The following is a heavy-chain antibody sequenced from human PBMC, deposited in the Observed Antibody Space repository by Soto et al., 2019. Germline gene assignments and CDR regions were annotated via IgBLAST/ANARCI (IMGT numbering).Heavy chain of an antibody. CDR3: ARTYITIFGVALMGPYYYGMDV. V-gene: IGHV3-30-3*01. CDR1: GFTFSSYS. D-gene: IGHD3-3*01. J-gene: IGHJ6*02. Sequence: PGGSLRLSCAASGFTFSSYSMHWVRQAPGKGLEWVAVISYDGSNKYYADSVKGRFTISRDNSKNTLYLQMNSLRAEDTAVYYCARTYITIFGVALMGPYYYGMDVWGQGTTVTVSS. CDR2: ISYDGSNK.